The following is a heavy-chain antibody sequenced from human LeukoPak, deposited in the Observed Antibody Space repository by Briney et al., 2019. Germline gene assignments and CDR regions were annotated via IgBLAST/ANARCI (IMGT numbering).Heavy chain of an antibody. V-gene: IGHV1-24*01. Sequence: ASVKVSCKASGYTFTGYYMHWVRQAPGKGLEWMGGFDPEDGETIYAQKFQGRVTMTEDTSTDTAYMELSSLRSEDTAVYYCATSRDPVVATIHYWGQGTLVTVSS. CDR3: ATSRDPVVATIHY. CDR2: FDPEDGET. J-gene: IGHJ4*02. D-gene: IGHD5-12*01. CDR1: GYTFTGYY.